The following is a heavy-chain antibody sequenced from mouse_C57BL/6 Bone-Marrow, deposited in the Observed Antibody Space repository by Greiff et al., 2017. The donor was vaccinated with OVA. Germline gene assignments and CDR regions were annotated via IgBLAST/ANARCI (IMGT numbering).Heavy chain of an antibody. CDR3: ARLRRGTY. Sequence: EVKVVESGGGLVKPGGSLKLSCAASGFTFSDYGMHWVRQAPEKGLEWVAYISRGSSTIYYADTVKGRFTISRDNAKNTLFLQMTSLRSEDTAMYYCARLRRGTYWGQGTLVTVSA. CDR1: GFTFSDYG. V-gene: IGHV5-17*01. D-gene: IGHD2-4*01. CDR2: ISRGSSTI. J-gene: IGHJ3*01.